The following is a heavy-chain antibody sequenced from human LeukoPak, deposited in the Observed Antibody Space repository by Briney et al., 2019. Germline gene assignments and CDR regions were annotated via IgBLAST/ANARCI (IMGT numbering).Heavy chain of an antibody. V-gene: IGHV4-39*02. J-gene: IGHJ3*02. CDR3: ARDIRAFDI. CDR1: GGSISTSSYY. Sequence: PSETLSLTCTVSGGSISTSSYYWGWIRQPPGKGLEWIGTTFYSGSTYYNPSLKSRVTVSLDTSKNQFSLKLSSVTAADTAVYYCARDIRAFDIWGQGTMVTVSS. CDR2: TFYSGST. D-gene: IGHD2-2*02.